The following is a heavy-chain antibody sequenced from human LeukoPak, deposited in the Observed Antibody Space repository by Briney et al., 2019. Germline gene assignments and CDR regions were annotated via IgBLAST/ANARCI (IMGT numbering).Heavy chain of an antibody. Sequence: PSETLSLTCTVSGAPFTSAYWSWFRQPPGKGLEWIGYVYFDGRTNYNPSLRGRVTVSLDTSKNQFSLRLTSVAPDDTAVYYCTRGTGWLTTDWGQGTLDTVSS. J-gene: IGHJ4*02. CDR1: GAPFTSAY. D-gene: IGHD5-12*01. CDR2: VYFDGRT. CDR3: TRGTGWLTTD. V-gene: IGHV4-59*13.